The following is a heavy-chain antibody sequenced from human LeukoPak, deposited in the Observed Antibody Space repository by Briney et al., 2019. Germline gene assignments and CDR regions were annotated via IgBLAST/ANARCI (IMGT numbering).Heavy chain of an antibody. D-gene: IGHD6-19*01. CDR3: ARGYSSGWYEPYYFDY. V-gene: IGHV4-59*01. CDR2: IYYSGST. J-gene: IGHJ4*02. CDR1: GGSISSYY. Sequence: SETLSLTCTVSGGSISSYYWSWIRQPPGKGLEWIGYIYYSGSTNYNPSLKSRVTMSVDTSKNQFSLKLSSVTAADTAVYYCARGYSSGWYEPYYFDYWGQGTLVTVSS.